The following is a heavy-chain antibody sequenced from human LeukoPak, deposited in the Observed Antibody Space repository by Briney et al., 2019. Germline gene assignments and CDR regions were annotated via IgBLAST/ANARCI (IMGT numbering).Heavy chain of an antibody. CDR1: GFTFSSYS. Sequence: GGSLRLSCVASGFTFSSYSMNWVRQAPGKGLEWISYIRSSGATIYYADSVRGRFTISRDNAKNSVYLQMNSLRDEDTAVYYCVRDPDALDYWGQGTLVTVSS. J-gene: IGHJ4*02. CDR2: IRSSGATI. CDR3: VRDPDALDY. V-gene: IGHV3-48*02.